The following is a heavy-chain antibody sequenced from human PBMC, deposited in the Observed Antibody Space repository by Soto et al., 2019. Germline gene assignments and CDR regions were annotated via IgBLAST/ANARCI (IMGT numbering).Heavy chain of an antibody. CDR1: GDSFTSYW. CDR3: AGGGVRGVITRTRDYYGMDV. D-gene: IGHD3-10*01. CDR2: IYPGDSDT. J-gene: IGHJ6*02. V-gene: IGHV5-51*01. Sequence: PGEARKISCKGSGDSFTSYWIGWVRQMPGKGLEWMGIIYPGDSDTRYSPSFQGQVTISADKSISTAYLQWSSLKASDTAMYYCAGGGVRGVITRTRDYYGMDVWGQGTTVTVSS.